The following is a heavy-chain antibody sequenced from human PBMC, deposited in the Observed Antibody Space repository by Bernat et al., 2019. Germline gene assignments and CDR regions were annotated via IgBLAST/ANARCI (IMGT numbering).Heavy chain of an antibody. D-gene: IGHD3-3*01. Sequence: QVQLVESGGGVVQPGRSLRLSCAASGFTFSSYGMHWVRQAPGKGLEWVAVISYDGSNKYYADSVKGRFTISRDNSKNTLYLQMNSLRAEDTAVYYCARDKLRGVTYYYYGMDVWGQGTTVTVSS. CDR2: ISYDGSNK. J-gene: IGHJ6*02. CDR1: GFTFSSYG. V-gene: IGHV3-30*19. CDR3: ARDKLRGVTYYYYGMDV.